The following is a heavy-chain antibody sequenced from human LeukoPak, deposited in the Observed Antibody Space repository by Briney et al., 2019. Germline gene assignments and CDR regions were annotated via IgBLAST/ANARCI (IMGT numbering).Heavy chain of an antibody. V-gene: IGHV3-23*01. J-gene: IGHJ4*02. Sequence: GGSLRLSCAASGLTFSSHWMHWVRQAPGKGLEWVSAISGSGGSTYHADSVKGRFTISRDNSKNTLYLQMNSLRAEDTAVYYCAKGPAAGENYWGQGTLVTVSS. CDR1: GLTFSSHW. CDR2: ISGSGGST. D-gene: IGHD6-13*01. CDR3: AKGPAAGENY.